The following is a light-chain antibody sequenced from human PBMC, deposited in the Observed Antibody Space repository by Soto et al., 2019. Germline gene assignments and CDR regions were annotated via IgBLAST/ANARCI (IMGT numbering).Light chain of an antibody. CDR1: QRISTW. CDR2: KAS. J-gene: IGKJ1*01. CDR3: QQYNSYSS. V-gene: IGKV1-5*03. Sequence: DIQMTQSPSTLSASVGDRVTITCRASQRISTWLAWYQQKPGKAPKLLIYKASTLESGVPSRFSGSGSGTEFTLTISSLQPDDFATYYCQQYNSYSSVGEGTNVEIK.